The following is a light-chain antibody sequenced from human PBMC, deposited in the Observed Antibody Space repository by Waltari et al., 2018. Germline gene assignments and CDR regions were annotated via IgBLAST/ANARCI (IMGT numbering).Light chain of an antibody. CDR1: QGISSY. V-gene: IGKV1-9*01. CDR3: QQVNSYPLT. CDR2: AAS. Sequence: DIQSTHSAPWLSASTGDVVTVTCRASQGISSYLVWYKQKPGEAPKRLIHAASSLQSGVPSRFSGSGSGTEFTLTISSLQPEDFATYYCQQVNSYPLTFGGGTKVEIK. J-gene: IGKJ4*01.